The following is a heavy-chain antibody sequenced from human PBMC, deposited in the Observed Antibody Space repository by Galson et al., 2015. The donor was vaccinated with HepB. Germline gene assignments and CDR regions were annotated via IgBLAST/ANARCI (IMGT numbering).Heavy chain of an antibody. Sequence: LRLSCAASGFTFSSYSMNWVRQAPGKGLEWVSSISSSSSYIYYADSVKGRFTISRDNAKNSLYLQMNSLRAEDTAVYYCASGGRAVAAHWEDYWGQGTLVTVSS. CDR3: ASGGRAVAAHWEDY. D-gene: IGHD6-19*01. J-gene: IGHJ4*02. V-gene: IGHV3-21*01. CDR1: GFTFSSYS. CDR2: ISSSSSYI.